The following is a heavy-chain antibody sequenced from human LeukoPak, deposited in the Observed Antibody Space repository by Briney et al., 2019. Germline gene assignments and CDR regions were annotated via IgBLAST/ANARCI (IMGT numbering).Heavy chain of an antibody. CDR2: IYSSGTT. D-gene: IGHD6-13*01. V-gene: IGHV4-4*07. J-gene: IGHJ4*02. CDR1: GGSISTYY. CDR3: ARHQGPDIAAAGYDY. Sequence: PSETLSLTCTVSGGSISTYYWSWIRQPAGKGLEWIGRIYSSGTTNYNPSLKSRVTMSVDTSKNQFSLKLSSVTAADTAVYYCARHQGPDIAAAGYDYWGQGTLVTVSS.